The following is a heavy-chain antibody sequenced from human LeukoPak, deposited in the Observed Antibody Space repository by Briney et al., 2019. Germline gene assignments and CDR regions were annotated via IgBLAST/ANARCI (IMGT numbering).Heavy chain of an antibody. J-gene: IGHJ5*02. V-gene: IGHV4-39*01. D-gene: IGHD2-15*01. Sequence: SETLSLTCTVSGGSISSSSYYWGWIRQPPGKGLEWIGSIYYSGSTYYNPSLKSRVTISVDTSKNQFSLKLSSVTAADTAVYYCARAIVVVVAATVHWFDPWGQGTLVTVSS. CDR1: GGSISSSSYY. CDR3: ARAIVVVVAATVHWFDP. CDR2: IYYSGST.